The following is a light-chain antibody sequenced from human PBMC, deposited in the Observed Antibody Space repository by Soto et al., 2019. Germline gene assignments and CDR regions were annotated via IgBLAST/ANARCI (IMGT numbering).Light chain of an antibody. Sequence: QSALTQPASVSGSPGRSVTISCTGTSTDIGDFNYVSWYQHLPGRVPKLIIYDVTNRPSGISYRFSASKSGRTASLTISGLQAEDEADYYCSSYSSSTTHVVFGGGTKLTVL. CDR1: STDIGDFNY. J-gene: IGLJ2*01. CDR3: SSYSSSTTHVV. CDR2: DVT. V-gene: IGLV2-14*03.